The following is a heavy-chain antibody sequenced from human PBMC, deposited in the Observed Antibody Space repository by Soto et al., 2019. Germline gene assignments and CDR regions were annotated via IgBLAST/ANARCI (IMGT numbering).Heavy chain of an antibody. V-gene: IGHV3-23*01. J-gene: IGHJ4*02. Sequence: GGPLRLSCAASGFTFSSHAMRWVRQAPGKGLEWVSAISGSGDSTHYADSVKGRFTISRDNSKNTLFLQMISLRAEDTAVYYCARVVGIFMDYWGQGALVTVSS. CDR1: GFTFSSHA. D-gene: IGHD1-20*01. CDR2: ISGSGDST. CDR3: ARVVGIFMDY.